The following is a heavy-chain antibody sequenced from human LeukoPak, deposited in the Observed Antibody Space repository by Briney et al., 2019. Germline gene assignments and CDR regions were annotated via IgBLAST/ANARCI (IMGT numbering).Heavy chain of an antibody. CDR2: IDKKDKGYATAT. Sequence: PGGSLRFSCAASGFTFSGSAIHWVRQSSGKGLEWVGQIDKKDKGYATATAYAASVKGRFTISRDDSINTAYLQMKSLTTEDTALYYCTRDSGTYDWFDPWGQGTLVTVSS. CDR1: GFTFSGSA. D-gene: IGHD1-26*01. V-gene: IGHV3-73*01. CDR3: TRDSGTYDWFDP. J-gene: IGHJ5*02.